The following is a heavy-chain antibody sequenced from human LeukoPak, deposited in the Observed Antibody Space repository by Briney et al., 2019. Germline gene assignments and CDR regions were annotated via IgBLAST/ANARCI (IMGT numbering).Heavy chain of an antibody. CDR2: IYDSGST. D-gene: IGHD3-22*01. CDR1: GGSISSGDYY. Sequence: PSETLSLTCTVSGGSISSGDYYWSWIRQPPGKGLEWIVYIYDSGSTYYNPSLKSRVTISVDTSKNQFSLKLSSVTAADTAVYYCARGTDYYDSSGFDYWGQGTLVTVSS. J-gene: IGHJ4*02. V-gene: IGHV4-30-4*08. CDR3: ARGTDYYDSSGFDY.